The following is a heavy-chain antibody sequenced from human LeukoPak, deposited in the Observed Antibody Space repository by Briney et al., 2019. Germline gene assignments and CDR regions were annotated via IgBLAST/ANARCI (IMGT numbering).Heavy chain of an antibody. CDR3: ARQNYYDSSGYYYSGFDY. V-gene: IGHV3-7*01. J-gene: IGHJ4*02. CDR1: GFTFSSYW. CDR2: IKQDGSEK. D-gene: IGHD3-22*01. Sequence: PGGSPRLSCAASGFTFSSYWMSWVRQAPGKGLEWVANIKQDGSEKYYVDSVKGRFTISRDNAKNSLYLQMNSLRAEDTAVYYCARQNYYDSSGYYYSGFDYWGQGTLVTVSS.